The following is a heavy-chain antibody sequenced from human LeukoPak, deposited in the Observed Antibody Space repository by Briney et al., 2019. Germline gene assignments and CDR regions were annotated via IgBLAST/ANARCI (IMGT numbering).Heavy chain of an antibody. Sequence: PSETLSLTCTVSGGSISSSSYYWGWIRQPPGKGLEWIGSIYYSGSTYYNPSLKSRVTISVDTSKNQFSLKLSSVTAADTAVYYCASFHRDGYNYCFDYWGQGTLVTVSS. D-gene: IGHD5-24*01. CDR1: GGSISSSSYY. CDR2: IYYSGST. V-gene: IGHV4-39*01. J-gene: IGHJ4*02. CDR3: ASFHRDGYNYCFDY.